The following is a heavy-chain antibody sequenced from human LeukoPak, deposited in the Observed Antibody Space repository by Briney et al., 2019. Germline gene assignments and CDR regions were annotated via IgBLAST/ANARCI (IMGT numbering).Heavy chain of an antibody. J-gene: IGHJ4*02. CDR2: ISHRGST. V-gene: IGHV4-38-2*02. D-gene: IGHD3-3*01. Sequence: PSETLSLTCTVSGGSISSYYWSWIRQPPGEGLGWVGSISHRGSTYYNPSLRSRITISLDRSKQKFSLKLTSVTAADTAVYFCARGAEYYAIWRGYAGYSDYWGQGISVTVSS. CDR1: GGSISSYY. CDR3: ARGAEYYAIWRGYAGYSDY.